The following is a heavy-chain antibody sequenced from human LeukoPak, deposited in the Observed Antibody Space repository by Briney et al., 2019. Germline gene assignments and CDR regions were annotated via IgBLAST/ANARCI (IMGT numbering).Heavy chain of an antibody. V-gene: IGHV3-48*03. Sequence: GGSLRLSCAASGFTFSSYEMNWVRQAPGKGLEWVSYISSSGSTIYYADSVKGRFTISRDNAKNSLYLQMNSLRAEDTAVYYCAKDPFIAAAGTGYYYMDVWGKGTTVTVSS. J-gene: IGHJ6*03. CDR2: ISSSGSTI. D-gene: IGHD6-13*01. CDR3: AKDPFIAAAGTGYYYMDV. CDR1: GFTFSSYE.